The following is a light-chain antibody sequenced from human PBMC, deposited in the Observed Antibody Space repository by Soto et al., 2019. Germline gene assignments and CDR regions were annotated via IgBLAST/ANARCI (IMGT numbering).Light chain of an antibody. J-gene: IGKJ2*01. CDR2: AAS. CDR3: QQSYSTHLT. CDR1: QSISTY. V-gene: IGKV1-39*01. Sequence: DIQMTQSPSSLSASVGDRVTITCRASQSISTYLNWYQQKPGIAPKVLIYAASSLQSGVPSRFSGSGSATDCILILSSLQPEDFATYYCQQSYSTHLTFGQGTKLEIK.